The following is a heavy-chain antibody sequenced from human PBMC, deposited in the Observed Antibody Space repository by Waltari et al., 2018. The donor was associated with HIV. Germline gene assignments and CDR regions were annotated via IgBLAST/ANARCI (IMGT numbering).Heavy chain of an antibody. CDR3: ARQGCTSTSCQRRGGMDV. J-gene: IGHJ6*02. V-gene: IGHV4-59*08. Sequence: QVQLQESGPGLVKPSETLSLICTVSGGSIDYYYWSWTRQPPGKGLEWIGYIYYSGSTNYNPSLKSRVTMSVDTSKNQFSLNLSSVTAADTAVYYCARQGCTSTSCQRRGGMDVWGQGTSVSVSS. CDR1: GGSIDYYY. D-gene: IGHD2-2*01. CDR2: IYYSGST.